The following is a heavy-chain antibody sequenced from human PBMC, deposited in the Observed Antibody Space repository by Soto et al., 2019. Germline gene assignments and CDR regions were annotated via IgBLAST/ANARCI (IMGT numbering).Heavy chain of an antibody. J-gene: IGHJ5*02. Sequence: ASVKVSCKASGYTFTSYGISWVRQAPGQRLEWMGWISAYNGNTNYAQKLQGRVTMTTDTSTSTAYMELRSLRSDDTAVYYCARDIEQQLVPWFDPWGQGTLVTVSS. CDR2: ISAYNGNT. D-gene: IGHD6-13*01. CDR1: GYTFTSYG. CDR3: ARDIEQQLVPWFDP. V-gene: IGHV1-18*01.